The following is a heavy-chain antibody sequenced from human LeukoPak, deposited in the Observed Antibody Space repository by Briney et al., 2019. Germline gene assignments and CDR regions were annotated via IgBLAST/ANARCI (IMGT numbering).Heavy chain of an antibody. CDR1: GGSISSYY. J-gene: IGHJ4*02. CDR2: IYYSGST. V-gene: IGHV4-59*08. D-gene: IGHD1-26*01. CDR3: ARQVWERIFDY. Sequence: SETLSLTCTVSGGSISSYYWSWIRQPPGKGLEWVGYIYYSGSTNYNPSLKSRVTISVDTSKNQFSLKLSSVTAADTAVYYCARQVWERIFDYWGQGTLVTVSS.